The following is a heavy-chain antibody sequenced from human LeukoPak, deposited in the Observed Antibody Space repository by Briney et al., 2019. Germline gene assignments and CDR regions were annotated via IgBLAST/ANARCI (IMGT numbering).Heavy chain of an antibody. J-gene: IGHJ5*02. Sequence: SETLSLTCTVSGGSISSYYWSWIRQPPGKGLEWIGYIYYSGSTNYNPSLKSRVTISVDTSKNQFSLKLSSVTAADTAVYYCARGTSRYCSSTSCYLPNWFDPWGQGTLVTVSS. CDR1: GGSISSYY. CDR2: IYYSGST. D-gene: IGHD2-2*01. CDR3: ARGTSRYCSSTSCYLPNWFDP. V-gene: IGHV4-59*01.